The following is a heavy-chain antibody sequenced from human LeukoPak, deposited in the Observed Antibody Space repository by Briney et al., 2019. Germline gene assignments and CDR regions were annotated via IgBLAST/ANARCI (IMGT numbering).Heavy chain of an antibody. D-gene: IGHD3-10*01. CDR3: ASVGSGSYPFDY. CDR1: GGTFSGYA. J-gene: IGHJ4*02. Sequence: GSSVKVSCKASGGTFSGYAISWVRQAPGQGLEWMGGIIPIFGTANYAQKFQGRVTMTTDTSTSTAYMELRSLRSDDTAVYYCASVGSGSYPFDYWGQGTLVTVAS. CDR2: IIPIFGTA. V-gene: IGHV1-69*05.